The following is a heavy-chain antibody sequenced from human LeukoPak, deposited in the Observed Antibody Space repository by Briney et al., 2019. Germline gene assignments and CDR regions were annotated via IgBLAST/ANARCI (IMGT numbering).Heavy chain of an antibody. D-gene: IGHD3-9*01. Sequence: SETLSLTCTVSGGSISSGGYYWSCIRQHPGKGLEWIGYIYYSGSTYYNPSLKSRVTISVDTSKNQFSLKLSSVTAADTAVYYCARADYDILTGPHGYFDYWGQGTLVTVSS. V-gene: IGHV4-31*03. CDR2: IYYSGST. J-gene: IGHJ4*02. CDR1: GGSISSGGYY. CDR3: ARADYDILTGPHGYFDY.